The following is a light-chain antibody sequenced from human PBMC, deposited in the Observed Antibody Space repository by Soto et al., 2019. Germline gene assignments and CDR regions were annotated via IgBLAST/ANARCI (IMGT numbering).Light chain of an antibody. Sequence: DIQMTQSPSTLSASVGDRVTITCRASQSISSWLAWYQQRPGKAPKLLIYKASSLQSGVPSRFSGSGSGTEFTLTITSLQPDGFATYYCQQYNNYWTFGQGTKVENK. V-gene: IGKV1-5*03. J-gene: IGKJ1*01. CDR1: QSISSW. CDR3: QQYNNYWT. CDR2: KAS.